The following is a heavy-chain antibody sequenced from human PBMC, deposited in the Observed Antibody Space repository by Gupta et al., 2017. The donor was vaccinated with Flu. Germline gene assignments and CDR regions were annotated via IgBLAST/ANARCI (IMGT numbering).Heavy chain of an antibody. CDR1: GGSISRYY. Sequence: QVQLQESGPGLVKPSETLSLTCTVSGGSISRYYWSWIRQPPGKGLEWIGYIYYSGSTNYKPSLKSRVTISVDTSKNQFSLKLSSVTAADTAVYYCAGRSGQLVLNYYYYYMDVWGKGTTVTVSS. J-gene: IGHJ6*03. D-gene: IGHD6-6*01. CDR3: AGRSGQLVLNYYYYYMDV. V-gene: IGHV4-59*08. CDR2: IYYSGST.